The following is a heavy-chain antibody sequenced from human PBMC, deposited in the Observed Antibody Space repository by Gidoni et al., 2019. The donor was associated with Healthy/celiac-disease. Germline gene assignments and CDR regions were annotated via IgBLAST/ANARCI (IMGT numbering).Heavy chain of an antibody. CDR3: ASYPGQQLRY. J-gene: IGHJ4*02. D-gene: IGHD6-13*01. CDR1: GFTFSSYS. V-gene: IGHV3-21*01. CDR2: ISSSSSYI. Sequence: EVQLVESGGGLVKPGGSLRPSCAASGFTFSSYSMNWVRQAPGKGLESVSSISSSSSYIYYADSVKARFTISRDNAKNSLYLQMNSLRAEDTAVDYWASYPGQQLRYWGQGTLVTVSS.